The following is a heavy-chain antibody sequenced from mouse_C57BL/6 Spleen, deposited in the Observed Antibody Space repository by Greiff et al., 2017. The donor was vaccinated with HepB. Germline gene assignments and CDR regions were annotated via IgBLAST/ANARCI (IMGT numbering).Heavy chain of an antibody. D-gene: IGHD1-1*01. CDR2: IDPSDSYT. CDR1: GYTFTSYW. Sequence: VQLQQPGAELVRPGTSVKLSCKASGYTFTSYWMHWVKQRPGQGLEWIGVIDPSDSYTNYNQKFKGKATLTVDTSSSTAYMQLSSLTSEDSAVYYCAREFITTVVAFDYWGQGTTLTVSS. V-gene: IGHV1-59*01. J-gene: IGHJ2*01. CDR3: AREFITTVVAFDY.